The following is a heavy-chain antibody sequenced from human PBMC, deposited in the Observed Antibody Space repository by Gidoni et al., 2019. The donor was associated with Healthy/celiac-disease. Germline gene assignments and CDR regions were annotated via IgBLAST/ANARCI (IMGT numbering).Heavy chain of an antibody. CDR1: GFTFSSYG. D-gene: IGHD3-10*01. CDR2: ISYDGSNK. V-gene: IGHV3-30*03. Sequence: QVQLVESGGGVVQPGRSLSLSCAASGFTFSSYGMHWVRQAPGKGLEWVAVISYDGSNKYYADSVKGRFTISRDNSKNTLYLQMNSLRAEDTAVYYCARSALGNYMDVWGKGTTVTVSS. J-gene: IGHJ6*03. CDR3: ARSALGNYMDV.